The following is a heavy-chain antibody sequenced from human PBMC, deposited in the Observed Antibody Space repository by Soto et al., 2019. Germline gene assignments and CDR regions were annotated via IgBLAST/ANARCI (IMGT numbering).Heavy chain of an antibody. J-gene: IGHJ6*02. D-gene: IGHD6-13*01. CDR3: AGGGVEQQLVQDYYYYYGMDV. CDR2: IIPIFGTA. Sequence: SVKVSCKASGGTFSSYAISWVRQAPGQGLEWMGGIIPIFGTANYAQKFQGRVTITADESTSTAYMELSSLRSEDTAVYYCAGGGVEQQLVQDYYYYYGMDVWGQGTTVTVSS. V-gene: IGHV1-69*13. CDR1: GGTFSSYA.